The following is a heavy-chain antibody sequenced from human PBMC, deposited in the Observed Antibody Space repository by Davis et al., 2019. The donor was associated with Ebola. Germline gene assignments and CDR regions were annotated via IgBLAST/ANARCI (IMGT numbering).Heavy chain of an antibody. CDR1: GFTVSSNY. J-gene: IGHJ1*01. CDR2: IYSGGST. CDR3: ARDPQRETSGYQAYFQH. Sequence: PGGSLRLSCAASGFTVSSNYMSWVRQAPGKGLEWVSIIYSGGSTYYADSVKGRFTISRDNSKNTLYLQMSSLRAEDTAVYYCARDPQRETSGYQAYFQHWGQGSLVTVSS. V-gene: IGHV3-53*01. D-gene: IGHD3-22*01.